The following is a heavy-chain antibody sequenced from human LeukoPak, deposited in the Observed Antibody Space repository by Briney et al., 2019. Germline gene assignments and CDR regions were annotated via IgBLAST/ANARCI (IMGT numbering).Heavy chain of an antibody. CDR3: ASRGSLDY. D-gene: IGHD5-12*01. CDR2: ISSSSSYI. J-gene: IGHJ4*02. CDR1: EFTFSFYW. V-gene: IGHV3-21*01. Sequence: GGSLRLSCVASEFTFSFYWMQWVRQVPGKGLEWVSSISSSSSYIYYADSVKGRFTISRDNAKNSLYLQMNSLRAEDTAVYYCASRGSLDYWGQGTLVTVSS.